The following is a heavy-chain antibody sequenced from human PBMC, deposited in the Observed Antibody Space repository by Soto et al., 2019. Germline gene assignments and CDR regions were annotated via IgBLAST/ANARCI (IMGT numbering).Heavy chain of an antibody. CDR1: GGTFSRSA. CDR3: ARDGTLYDSSASYYVY. D-gene: IGHD3-22*01. J-gene: IGHJ4*02. CDR2: IVPVFGKA. V-gene: IGHV1-69*01. Sequence: QVQLVQSGAEVKKPGSSVKVSCKASGGTFSRSAINWVRQAPGQGLEWMGGIVPVFGKANYAQKFQGRVTITADESTSTGYMELRSLTSEDTAVYYCARDGTLYDSSASYYVYWGQGTLVTVSS.